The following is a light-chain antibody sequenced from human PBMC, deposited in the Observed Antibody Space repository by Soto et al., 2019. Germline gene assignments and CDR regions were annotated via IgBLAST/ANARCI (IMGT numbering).Light chain of an antibody. J-gene: IGKJ4*01. Sequence: DIQMTQSPSTLSASVGDRLTITCRASQSISTWLAWYQQKPGKAPKVLIYDASSLESGVPSRFSGSASGTTFTLTISSLQPDDFATYYCQQYAHSPLAFGGGTRVEIK. CDR3: QQYAHSPLA. V-gene: IGKV1-5*01. CDR1: QSISTW. CDR2: DAS.